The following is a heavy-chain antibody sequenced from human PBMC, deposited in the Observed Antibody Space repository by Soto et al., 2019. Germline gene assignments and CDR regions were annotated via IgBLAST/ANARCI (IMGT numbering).Heavy chain of an antibody. CDR2: IYYSGNT. CDR3: ARHHRILAPAAMSWFDP. CDR1: GGSISSDNYY. D-gene: IGHD2-2*01. V-gene: IGHV4-39*01. J-gene: IGHJ5*02. Sequence: SATLSLTCTVSGGSISSDNYYWGWIRQPPGKGLEWIGSIYYSGNTYYNPSLKSRVTISVDTSKNQFSLKLRSVTAADTAVYFCARHHRILAPAAMSWFDPWGQGTLVTVSS.